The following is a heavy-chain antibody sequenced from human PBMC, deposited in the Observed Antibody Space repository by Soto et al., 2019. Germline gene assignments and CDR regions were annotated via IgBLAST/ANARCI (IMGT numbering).Heavy chain of an antibody. D-gene: IGHD5-18*01. Sequence: GGSLRLSCAASGFTFSSYGMHWVRQAPGKGLEWVAVIWYDGSNKYYADSVKGRFTISRDNSKNTLYLQMNSLRAEDTAVYYCATSRDGYSAAAADYWGQGTLVTVSS. V-gene: IGHV3-33*01. CDR2: IWYDGSNK. CDR1: GFTFSSYG. J-gene: IGHJ4*02. CDR3: ATSRDGYSAAAADY.